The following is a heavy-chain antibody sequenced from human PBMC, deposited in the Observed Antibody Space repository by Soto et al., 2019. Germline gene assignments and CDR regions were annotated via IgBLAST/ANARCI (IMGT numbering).Heavy chain of an antibody. Sequence: QVQLVQSGAEVKKPGASVKVSCKASGYTFSSYFIIWVRQAPGQGLEWMGWISAYNGNTNYAQNLQGRVTMTTATSTSTAYMEMRSLSSDDTAVYYCARDLPPVDYWGQGTLVTVSS. CDR2: ISAYNGNT. CDR3: ARDLPPVDY. V-gene: IGHV1-18*01. J-gene: IGHJ4*02. CDR1: GYTFSSYF.